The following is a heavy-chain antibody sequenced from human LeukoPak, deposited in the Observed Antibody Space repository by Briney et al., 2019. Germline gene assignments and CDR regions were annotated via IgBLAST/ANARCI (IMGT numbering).Heavy chain of an antibody. D-gene: IGHD5-12*01. CDR2: IKSKTDGGTP. J-gene: IGHJ6*02. V-gene: IGHV3-15*01. CDR1: GFTFSNAW. Sequence: GGSLRLSCAASGFTFSNAWMSWVRQAPGKGLEWVGRIKSKTDGGTPDYAAPVKGRLTISRDDSKNTLYLQMNSLKTEDTAVYYCTPLETVATSPYYYYGMDVWGQGTTVTVSS. CDR3: TPLETVATSPYYYYGMDV.